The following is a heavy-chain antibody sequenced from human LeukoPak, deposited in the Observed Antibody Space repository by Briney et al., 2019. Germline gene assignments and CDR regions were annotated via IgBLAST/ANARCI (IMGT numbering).Heavy chain of an antibody. CDR1: GFTFSSYA. CDR2: ISGSGGST. CDR3: AKGGSSSGWYMFDY. V-gene: IGHV3-23*01. Sequence: GGSLRLSCAASGFTFSSYAMSWVRQAPGKGLEWVSAISGSGGSTSYADSVKGRFTISRDNSKNTLYLQMNSLRAEDTAVYYCAKGGSSSGWYMFDYWGQGTLVTVSS. D-gene: IGHD6-19*01. J-gene: IGHJ4*02.